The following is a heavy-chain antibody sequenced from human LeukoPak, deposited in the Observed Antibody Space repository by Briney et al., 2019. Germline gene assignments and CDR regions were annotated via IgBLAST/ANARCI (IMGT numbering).Heavy chain of an antibody. Sequence: SETLSLTCAVYGGSFSGYYWSWIRQPPGKGLERIGEINHSGSTNYNPSLKSRVAISVDTSKKQFSLKLSSVTAADTAVYYCASSHLYSSSWYLSGRFDYWGQGTLVTVSS. CDR2: INHSGST. CDR1: GGSFSGYY. J-gene: IGHJ4*02. V-gene: IGHV4-34*01. D-gene: IGHD6-13*01. CDR3: ASSHLYSSSWYLSGRFDY.